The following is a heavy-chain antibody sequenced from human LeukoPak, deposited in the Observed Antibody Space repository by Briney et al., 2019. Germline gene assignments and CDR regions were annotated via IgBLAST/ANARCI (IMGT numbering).Heavy chain of an antibody. CDR2: INPSGAS. V-gene: IGHV1-46*01. Sequence: ASVKVSCKTSGYTFTTYYMHWVRQAPGQGLEWMGAINPSGASYTQKFQGRVTMTRDTSTSTVYMELSSLKSEDTAVYYCARVRDGYNDAYDIWGQGTMVTVSS. CDR1: GYTFTTYY. CDR3: ARVRDGYNDAYDI. D-gene: IGHD5-24*01. J-gene: IGHJ3*02.